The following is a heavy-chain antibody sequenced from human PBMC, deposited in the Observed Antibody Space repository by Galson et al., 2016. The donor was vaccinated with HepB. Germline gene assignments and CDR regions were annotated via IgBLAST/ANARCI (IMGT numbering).Heavy chain of an antibody. D-gene: IGHD3-3*01. CDR2: IYYSGST. J-gene: IGHJ5*02. V-gene: IGHV4-59*01. CDR1: GGSISSYY. Sequence: SETLSLTCTVSGGSISSYYWSWIRQPPGKGLEWIGYIYYSGSTNYNPSLKSRVTISVDTSKNQFSLKLSSVTAADTAVYYCASTSYDFWSGYYKWNWFDPWGQGTLVTVSS. CDR3: ASTSYDFWSGYYKWNWFDP.